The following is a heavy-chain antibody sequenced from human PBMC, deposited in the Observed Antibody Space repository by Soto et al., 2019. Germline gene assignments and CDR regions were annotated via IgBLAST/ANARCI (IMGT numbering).Heavy chain of an antibody. V-gene: IGHV4-34*01. D-gene: IGHD3-16*02. CDR2: INHSGST. CDR1: GGSFSGYY. J-gene: IGHJ4*02. Sequence: QVQLQQWGAGLLKPSETLSLTCAVYGGSFSGYYWSWLRQPPGKGREWIGEINHSGSTNYNPSLKSRVTISVDTSKNQFSLKLSSVTAADTAVYYCARGRRDYVWGSYRHRGYFDYWGQGTLVTVSS. CDR3: ARGRRDYVWGSYRHRGYFDY.